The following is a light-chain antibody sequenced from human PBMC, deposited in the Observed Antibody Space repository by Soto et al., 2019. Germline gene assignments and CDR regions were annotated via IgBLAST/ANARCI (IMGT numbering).Light chain of an antibody. CDR2: GAS. CDR3: QQYGSSLWT. V-gene: IGKV3-20*01. J-gene: IGKJ1*01. CDR1: QSVSSSY. Sequence: EIVLTQSPGTLSLSPGERATLSCRASQSVSSSYLAWYQQKPGQAPRLLIYGASSRATGIPDRFSGSGSGTDFTLTISWLEPEDFAVYYCQQYGSSLWTFGQGTKWIS.